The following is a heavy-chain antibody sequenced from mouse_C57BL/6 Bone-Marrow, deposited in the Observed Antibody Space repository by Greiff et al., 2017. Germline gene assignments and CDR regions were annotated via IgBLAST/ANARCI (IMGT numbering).Heavy chain of an antibody. D-gene: IGHD1-1*01. V-gene: IGHV1-53*01. Sequence: QVQLQQPGTELVKPGASVKLSCKASGYTFTSSWMHWVKQRPGQGLEWIGNINPSNGGTTYNEKFKSKATLTVDKSSSTAYMQLSSLTSEDSAVYYCARDYYGSSYGYFDVWGTGTTGTVSS. CDR3: ARDYYGSSYGYFDV. CDR2: INPSNGGT. J-gene: IGHJ1*03. CDR1: GYTFTSSW.